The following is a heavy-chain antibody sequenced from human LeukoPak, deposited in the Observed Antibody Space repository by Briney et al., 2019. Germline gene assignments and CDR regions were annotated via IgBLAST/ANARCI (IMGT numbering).Heavy chain of an antibody. V-gene: IGHV3-21*01. Sequence: PGGSLRLSCAVSGFTFSSNSMNWVRQAPGKGQEWVSSISISSSYINYSDSSMGRLTISRDDAKTSLYLQMNSRRAEATAVYYYARVIFGVVRVPNYYMDVWGKGTTVTVSS. D-gene: IGHD3-3*01. J-gene: IGHJ6*03. CDR3: ARVIFGVVRVPNYYMDV. CDR1: GFTFSSNS. CDR2: ISISSSYI.